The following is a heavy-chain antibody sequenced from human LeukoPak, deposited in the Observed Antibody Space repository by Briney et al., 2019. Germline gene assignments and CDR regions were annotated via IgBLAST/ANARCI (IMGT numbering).Heavy chain of an antibody. J-gene: IGHJ4*02. CDR2: INHSGST. CDR1: GGSFSGYY. V-gene: IGHV4-34*01. CDR3: ARGDYDSSGYPHLFDY. D-gene: IGHD3-22*01. Sequence: SETLSLTCAVYGGSFSGYYWSWIRQPPGKGLEWIGEINHSGSTNYNPSLKSRVTISVGTSKNQFSLKLSSVTAADTAVYYCARGDYDSSGYPHLFDYWGQGTLVTVSP.